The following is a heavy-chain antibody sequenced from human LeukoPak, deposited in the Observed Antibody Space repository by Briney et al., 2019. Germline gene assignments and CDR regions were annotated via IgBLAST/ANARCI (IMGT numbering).Heavy chain of an antibody. J-gene: IGHJ4*02. CDR1: GFTFSSYD. V-gene: IGHV3-30*02. D-gene: IGHD3-22*01. CDR2: IRFDGSNQ. Sequence: GGSLRLSCAASGFTFSSYDMHWVRQAPGKGLECVAFIRFDGSNQYYAGSVRGRFTVSRDNSKNTLSLQMHSLRAEDTAVYYCAKAGQYYYDSSGYSSPDYWGQGTLVTVSS. CDR3: AKAGQYYYDSSGYSSPDY.